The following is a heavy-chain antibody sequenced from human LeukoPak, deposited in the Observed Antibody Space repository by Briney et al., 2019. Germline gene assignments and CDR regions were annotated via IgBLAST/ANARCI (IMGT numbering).Heavy chain of an antibody. CDR3: ARRGPGYCSTTSCNYHYYGMDV. D-gene: IGHD2-2*01. CDR1: GASFSDYF. V-gene: IGHV4-34*01. CDR2: INHSGST. J-gene: IGHJ6*02. Sequence: SETLSLTCSVAGASFSDYFWSWIRQPAGKGLGWVGEINHSGSTYYNPSVKGRVTISIDPSKNQLSLRRTSVAAADTAVYYCARRGPGYCSTTSCNYHYYGMDVWGQGTTATVSS.